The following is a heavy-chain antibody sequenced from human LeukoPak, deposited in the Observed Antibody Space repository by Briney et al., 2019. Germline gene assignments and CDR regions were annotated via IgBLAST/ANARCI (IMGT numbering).Heavy chain of an antibody. D-gene: IGHD3-22*01. CDR1: GGSISTFY. J-gene: IGHJ4*02. CDR2: IFTSGRT. V-gene: IGHV4-4*07. CDR3: ARVYYDSSGYFDY. Sequence: PSETLSLTCTVSGGSISTFYWSWIRQPAGKGLEWIGRIFTSGRTNYNPSLKSRVTMSVDTSKNQFSLKLSSVTAADTAVYYCARVYYDSSGYFDYWGQGTLVTVSS.